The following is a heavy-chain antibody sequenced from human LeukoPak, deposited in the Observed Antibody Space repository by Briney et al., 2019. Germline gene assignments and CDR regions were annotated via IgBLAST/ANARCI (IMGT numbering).Heavy chain of an antibody. Sequence: PSETLSLTCAVYGGSFSGYYWSWIRQPPGKGLEWIGNISYSGSTNYNPSLKSRVTISVDTSKNQFSLKLSSVSTADTAVYYCARDGLRYAADYWGQGTLVTVSS. D-gene: IGHD5-12*01. CDR1: GGSFSGYY. V-gene: IGHV4-59*01. CDR2: ISYSGST. J-gene: IGHJ4*02. CDR3: ARDGLRYAADY.